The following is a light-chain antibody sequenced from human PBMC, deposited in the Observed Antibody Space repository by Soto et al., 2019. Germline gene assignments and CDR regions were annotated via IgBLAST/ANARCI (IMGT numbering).Light chain of an antibody. J-gene: IGKJ1*01. Sequence: ALQMTQPPSSLSASVGDRVTITCQASQGIGTELGWYQLKPGKAPKLLVYGASTLQSGVLPRFSGSGSGTDFTLTISSLQPDDFATYYCLQDFSYPRTFGQGTKVEIK. CDR1: QGIGTE. CDR2: GAS. V-gene: IGKV1-6*02. CDR3: LQDFSYPRT.